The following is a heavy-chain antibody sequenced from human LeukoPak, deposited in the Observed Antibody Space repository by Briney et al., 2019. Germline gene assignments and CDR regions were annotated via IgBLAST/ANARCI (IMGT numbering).Heavy chain of an antibody. J-gene: IGHJ4*02. CDR1: GFTFSSYA. Sequence: GGSLRLSCAASGFTFSSYAMSWVRQAPGKGLEWVSAISGSGGSTYYADSVKGRFTISRDNAKNSLYLQMNSLRAEDTAVYYCARDCRVVAATDYWGQGTLVTVSS. V-gene: IGHV3-23*01. D-gene: IGHD2-15*01. CDR2: ISGSGGST. CDR3: ARDCRVVAATDY.